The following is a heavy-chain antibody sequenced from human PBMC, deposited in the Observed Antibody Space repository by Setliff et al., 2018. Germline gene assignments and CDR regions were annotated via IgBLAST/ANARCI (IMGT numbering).Heavy chain of an antibody. V-gene: IGHV3-23*01. CDR2: ISNSGGGT. CDR3: ARGSSSYDY. Sequence: GGSLRLSCAASGFTFSNYAMSWVRQAPGKGLEWVSAISNSGGGTYYADSVKGRFTTARDNAKNSLYLTMNRLRAEDTAVYYCARGSSSYDYWGQGTLVTVSS. CDR1: GFTFSNYA. D-gene: IGHD6-6*01. J-gene: IGHJ4*02.